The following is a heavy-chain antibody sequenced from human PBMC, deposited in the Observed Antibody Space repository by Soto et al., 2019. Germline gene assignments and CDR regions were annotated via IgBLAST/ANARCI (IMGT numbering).Heavy chain of an antibody. J-gene: IGHJ4*02. V-gene: IGHV3-23*01. CDR3: AKENFYDSSGYYYGYLDS. Sequence: PGGSLRLSCAASGFTFSNYAMSWVRQAPGKGLEWVSAISGSGGSTYYADSVKGRFTISRDNSKNTLYLQMNSLRAEDTAVYYCAKENFYDSSGYYYGYLDSGGQGSLVNVAS. CDR2: ISGSGGST. CDR1: GFTFSNYA. D-gene: IGHD3-22*01.